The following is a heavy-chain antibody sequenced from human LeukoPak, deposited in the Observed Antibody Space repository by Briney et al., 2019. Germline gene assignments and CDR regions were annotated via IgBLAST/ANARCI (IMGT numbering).Heavy chain of an antibody. Sequence: SETLSLTCAVYGGSFSGYYWSWIRQPPGKGLEWIGEINHSGSTNYNPSLKSRVTISVDTSKNQFSLKLSSVTAADTAVYYCARERGRFGSGSSYYYYYYMDVWGKGTTVTVSS. CDR3: ARERGRFGSGSSYYYYYYMDV. J-gene: IGHJ6*03. V-gene: IGHV4-34*01. D-gene: IGHD3-10*01. CDR1: GGSFSGYY. CDR2: INHSGST.